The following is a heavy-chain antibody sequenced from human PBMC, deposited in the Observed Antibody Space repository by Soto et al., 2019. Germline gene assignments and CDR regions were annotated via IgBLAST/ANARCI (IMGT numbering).Heavy chain of an antibody. CDR1: GYSFRSLW. CDR3: ARARNYSNYDY. Sequence: LKISCEVSGYSFRSLWIAWVRQMPGKGLEWMGVIYPGDSETRYGPSFQGQVTISADKSVTTAYLQWSSLKASDTGVYYCARARNYSNYDYWGQGTLVTVSS. D-gene: IGHD4-4*01. J-gene: IGHJ4*02. V-gene: IGHV5-51*01. CDR2: IYPGDSET.